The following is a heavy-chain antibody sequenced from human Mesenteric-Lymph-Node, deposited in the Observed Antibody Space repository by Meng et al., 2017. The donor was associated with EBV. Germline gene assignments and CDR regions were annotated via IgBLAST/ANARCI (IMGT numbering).Heavy chain of an antibody. CDR3: ARDQCGAGSCYLDV. Sequence: EVRLVESGVGLVMPVGSLRLSCSASGFTFSHSAMTWVRQAPGKGLEWVSSITSSSTYIYYADSLKGRFTISRDNAKNSLFLQMNSLRDEDTAVYYCARDQCGAGSCYLDVWDQGTLVTVLS. D-gene: IGHD2-15*01. J-gene: IGHJ4*02. CDR1: GFTFSHSA. V-gene: IGHV3-21*02. CDR2: ITSSSTYI.